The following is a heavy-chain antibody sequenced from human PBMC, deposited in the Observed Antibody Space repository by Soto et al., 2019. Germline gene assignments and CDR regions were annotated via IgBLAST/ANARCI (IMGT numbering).Heavy chain of an antibody. D-gene: IGHD1-7*01. V-gene: IGHV3-30*18. Sequence: LRLSCQASGFNFDNYGMHWVRQAPGKGLEWVAVFTYDGSFQYYADSVKGRFTISRDNSKNTLSLHLNTLKPEDTAVYHCAKDRVGGTFYTPLAFWGQGTLVTVSS. CDR2: FTYDGSFQ. J-gene: IGHJ4*02. CDR1: GFNFDNYG. CDR3: AKDRVGGTFYTPLAF.